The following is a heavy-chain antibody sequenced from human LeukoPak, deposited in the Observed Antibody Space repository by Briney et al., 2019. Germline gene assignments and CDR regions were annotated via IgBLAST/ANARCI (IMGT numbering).Heavy chain of an antibody. V-gene: IGHV3-7*02. J-gene: IGHJ4*02. CDR2: IKGDGSEE. D-gene: IGHD6-13*01. Sequence: GGSLRLSCVASKFTFDSYWMTWVRQAPGKGLEWVANIKGDGSEEYYVDSVKGRFTISRDNVRNSLYLQMNSLRAEDTAVYYCARGPTYSSIWHVDYWGQGTLVTVSS. CDR1: KFTFDSYW. CDR3: ARGPTYSSIWHVDY.